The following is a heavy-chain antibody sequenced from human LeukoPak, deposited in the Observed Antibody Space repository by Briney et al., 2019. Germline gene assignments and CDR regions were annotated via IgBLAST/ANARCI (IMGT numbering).Heavy chain of an antibody. Sequence: GGSLRLSCAASGFTVSSNYMSWVRQAPGKGLEWVANIKQDGSKKSCVDSVKGRFTISRDNAKNSLYLQMNSLRAEDTAIYYCTRVGYIDEGIDYWGQGPLVTVSS. V-gene: IGHV3-7*04. J-gene: IGHJ4*02. CDR1: GFTVSSNY. CDR3: TRVGYIDEGIDY. D-gene: IGHD5-24*01. CDR2: IKQDGSKK.